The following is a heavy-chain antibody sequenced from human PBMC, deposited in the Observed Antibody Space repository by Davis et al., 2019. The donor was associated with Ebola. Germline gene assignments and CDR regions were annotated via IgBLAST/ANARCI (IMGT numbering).Heavy chain of an antibody. V-gene: IGHV1-46*01. CDR1: LYTFSSYY. CDR3: ARDSSSSSEDY. J-gene: IGHJ4*02. Sequence: ASVKVSCKASLYTFSSYYMHWVRQAPGQGLEWMGIINPSGGSTSYAQKFQGRVTITADKSTSTAYMELSSLRSEDTAVYYCARDSSSSSEDYWGQGTLVTVSS. CDR2: INPSGGST. D-gene: IGHD6-6*01.